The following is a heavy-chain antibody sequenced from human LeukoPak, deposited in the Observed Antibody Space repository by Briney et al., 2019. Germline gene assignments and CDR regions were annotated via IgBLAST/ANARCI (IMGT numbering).Heavy chain of an antibody. D-gene: IGHD2-15*01. J-gene: IGHJ4*02. V-gene: IGHV1-69*05. CDR2: IIPIFGTA. CDR1: GGTFSSYA. CDR3: AGGYCSGGSYYSGFFDY. Sequence: SVKVSCKASGGTFSSYAISWVRQAPGQGLEWMGGIIPIFGTANYAQKFQGRVTITTDESTSTAYMELSSLRSEDTAVYYCAGGYCSGGSYYSGFFDYWGQGTLVTVSS.